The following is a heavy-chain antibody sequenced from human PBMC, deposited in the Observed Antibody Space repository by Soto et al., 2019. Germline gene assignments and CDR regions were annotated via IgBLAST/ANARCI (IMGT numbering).Heavy chain of an antibody. CDR3: ARHSLALGKNNWFDP. V-gene: IGHV4-39*01. CDR2: IFYLGSS. CDR1: GDSIISSDFY. J-gene: IGHJ5*02. Sequence: PSETLSLTCTVSGDSIISSDFYWGWVRQPPGKGLEWIGSIFYLGSSYYNPSLKSRVTMSVDTSKNQFSLRLRSVTAADTALYFCARHSLALGKNNWFDPWGQGIMVTVSS. D-gene: IGHD3-3*02.